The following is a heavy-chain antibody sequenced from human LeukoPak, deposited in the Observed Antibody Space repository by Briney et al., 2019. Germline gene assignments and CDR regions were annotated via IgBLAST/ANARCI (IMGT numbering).Heavy chain of an antibody. Sequence: ASVKVSCKASGYTFTSYYMHWVRQAPGQGLEWMGIINPSGGSTSYAQKFQGRVTMTRDMSTSTVYMELSSLRSEDTAVYYCAREGIAVAGSDYWGQGTLVTVSS. CDR1: GYTFTSYY. CDR3: AREGIAVAGSDY. V-gene: IGHV1-46*01. D-gene: IGHD6-19*01. CDR2: INPSGGST. J-gene: IGHJ4*02.